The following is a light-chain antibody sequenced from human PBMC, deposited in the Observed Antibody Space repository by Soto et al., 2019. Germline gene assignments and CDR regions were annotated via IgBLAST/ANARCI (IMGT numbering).Light chain of an antibody. CDR1: NSDIGASNS. V-gene: IGLV2-8*01. CDR2: EVT. Sequence: QSVLTQPPSASGSPGQSVTISCAGSNSDIGASNSVSWYQQHPGKAPKLLIPEVTKRPSGVPDRFSGSKSGNTASLTVSGLQAEDEADYYCGSKAGSNKHVVFGGGTKVTVL. J-gene: IGLJ2*01. CDR3: GSKAGSNKHVV.